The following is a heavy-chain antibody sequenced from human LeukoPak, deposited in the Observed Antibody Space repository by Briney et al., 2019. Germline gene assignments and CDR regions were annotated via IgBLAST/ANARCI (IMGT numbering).Heavy chain of an antibody. CDR2: FSLDSDNV. D-gene: IGHD2-2*03. J-gene: IGHJ6*02. V-gene: IGHV3-9*01. Sequence: GGSLRLSCGASGFTFHEKYAMHWVRQAPGKGLEWVSGFSLDSDNVGYADSVRGRFTVSRDRAKNSLYLQMNYLRPEDTALYFCTKDMDPGGIDVWGQGTTVIVSS. CDR3: TKDMDPGGIDV. CDR1: GFTFHEKYA.